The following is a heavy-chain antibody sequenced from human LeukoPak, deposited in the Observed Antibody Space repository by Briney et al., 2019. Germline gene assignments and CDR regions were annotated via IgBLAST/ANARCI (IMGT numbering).Heavy chain of an antibody. D-gene: IGHD1-26*01. Sequence: GGSLRLSCAASGFTFSNYAMNWVRQAPGKGLEWVSAITGSGGTTYYADSTKGRFTISRDNSKNTLYLQMNSLRAEDTAVYYCAKKGATTGDFDYWGQGTLVTVSS. V-gene: IGHV3-23*01. J-gene: IGHJ4*02. CDR2: ITGSGGTT. CDR3: AKKGATTGDFDY. CDR1: GFTFSNYA.